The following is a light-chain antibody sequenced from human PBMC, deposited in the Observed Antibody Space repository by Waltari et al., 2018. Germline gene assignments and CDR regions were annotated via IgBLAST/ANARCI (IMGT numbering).Light chain of an antibody. CDR1: DSHVGAFDF. J-gene: IGLJ1*01. V-gene: IGLV2-14*01. Sequence: QSALTQPASVPGPPGQSITISCSGTDSHVGAFDFVSWYQQHPGKAPHLIIYEVSNRPSGISNRFSASKSGNTASLTISGLQAEDEADYYCSSYTTSSAPGVFGTGTRVTVL. CDR2: EVS. CDR3: SSYTTSSAPGV.